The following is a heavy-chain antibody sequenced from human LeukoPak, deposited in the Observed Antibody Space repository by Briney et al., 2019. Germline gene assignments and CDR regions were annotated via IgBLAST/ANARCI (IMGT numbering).Heavy chain of an antibody. Sequence: GGSLRLSCVASGFTFSSYGMHWVRQAPGKGLEWVAVISYDGSNKYYADSVKGRFTISRDNSKNTLYLQMNSLRAEDTAVYYCASSGYSYRFDYWGQGTLVTVSS. D-gene: IGHD5-18*01. CDR1: GFTFSSYG. CDR2: ISYDGSNK. J-gene: IGHJ4*02. V-gene: IGHV3-30*03. CDR3: ASSGYSYRFDY.